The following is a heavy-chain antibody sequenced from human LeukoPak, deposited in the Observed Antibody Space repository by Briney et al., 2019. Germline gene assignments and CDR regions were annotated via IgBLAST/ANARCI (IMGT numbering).Heavy chain of an antibody. D-gene: IGHD3-3*01. V-gene: IGHV4-39*07. CDR2: IYYSGST. CDR3: ARRDVGYYDFWSGYDFDY. Sequence: SETLSLTCTVSGGSISSSGYSWGWIRQPPGKGLEWIGTIYYSGSTYYNPSLKSRVTLSVDTSKNQFSLKLSSVTAADTAVYYCARRDVGYYDFWSGYDFDYWGQGTLVTVSS. CDR1: GGSISSSGYS. J-gene: IGHJ4*02.